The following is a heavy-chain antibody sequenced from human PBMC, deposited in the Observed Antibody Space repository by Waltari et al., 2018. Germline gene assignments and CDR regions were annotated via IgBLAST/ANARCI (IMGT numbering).Heavy chain of an antibody. Sequence: QVQLVQSGAEVKKPGASVKVSCKASGYTFTGPYMHWVRKAPGQGLEWMGRINPNSGGTNYAQKFQGRVTMTRDTSISTAYMELSRLRSDDTAVYYCARGRFYDSSGYDPLDYWGQGTLVTVSS. V-gene: IGHV1-2*06. CDR1: GYTFTGPY. D-gene: IGHD3-22*01. CDR3: ARGRFYDSSGYDPLDY. CDR2: INPNSGGT. J-gene: IGHJ4*02.